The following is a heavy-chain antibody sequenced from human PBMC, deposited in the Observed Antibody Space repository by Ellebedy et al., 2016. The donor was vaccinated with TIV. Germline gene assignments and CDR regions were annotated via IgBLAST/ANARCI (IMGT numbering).Heavy chain of an antibody. CDR1: GGSFNNYY. CDR2: FNLGGTT. D-gene: IGHD3-22*01. CDR3: AREIGNRSGYLY. J-gene: IGHJ4*02. Sequence: MPSETLSLTYAVYGGSFNNYYWSWIRQLPGRGLEWIGEFNLGGTTNYNPSLKSRVTISVDTSKNQFSLKLSSVTAADTAVYYCAREIGNRSGYLYWGQGILVTVSS. V-gene: IGHV4-34*01.